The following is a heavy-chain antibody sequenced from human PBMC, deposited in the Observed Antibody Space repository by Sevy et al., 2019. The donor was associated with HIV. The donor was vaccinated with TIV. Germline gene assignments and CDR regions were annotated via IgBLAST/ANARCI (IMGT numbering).Heavy chain of an antibody. V-gene: IGHV3-48*02. D-gene: IGHD3-10*01. CDR3: ARGAPPYYYGSGSDFVY. CDR1: GFTFSSYS. J-gene: IGHJ4*02. CDR2: ISSSSSTI. Sequence: GGSLRLSCAASGFTFSSYSMNWVRQAPGKGLEWVSYISSSSSTIYYADSVKGRFTISRDNAKNSLYLQMNSLRDEETAVYYGARGAPPYYYGSGSDFVYWGQGTLVTVSS.